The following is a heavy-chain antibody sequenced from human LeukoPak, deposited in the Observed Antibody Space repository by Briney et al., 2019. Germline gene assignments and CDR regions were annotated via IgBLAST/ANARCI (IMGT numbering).Heavy chain of an antibody. CDR1: GYTFASYD. D-gene: IGHD5-24*01. CDR3: ARGTRTGGDGTAGTFDY. CDR2: MNPNSGNT. Sequence: ASVKVSCKASGYTFASYDINWLRQATGQGPEWMGWMNPNSGNTGYAQKFQGRVTMTRNSSISTAYMELSSLTSDDTAVYYCARGTRTGGDGTAGTFDYWGQETQVTVSS. J-gene: IGHJ4*02. V-gene: IGHV1-8*01.